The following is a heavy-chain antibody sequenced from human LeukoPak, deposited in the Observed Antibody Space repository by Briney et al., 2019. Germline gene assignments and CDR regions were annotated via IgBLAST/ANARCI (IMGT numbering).Heavy chain of an antibody. D-gene: IGHD4-23*01. CDR2: FHDSEST. Sequence: SETLSLTCTVSGGSISNSYWRWLREPTGKGREGSGFFHDSESTNYNPSLKSRVTISVDTSKNQFSLRLSSVTASDTAVYYCATAVSRWPSWFDPWGQGTLVTVSS. J-gene: IGHJ5*02. V-gene: IGHV4-59*01. CDR3: ATAVSRWPSWFDP. CDR1: GGSISNSY.